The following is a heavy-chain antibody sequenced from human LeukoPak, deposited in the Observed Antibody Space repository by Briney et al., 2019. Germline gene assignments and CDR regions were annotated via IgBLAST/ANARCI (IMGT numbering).Heavy chain of an antibody. V-gene: IGHV3-48*04. Sequence: GESLRLSCAASGFTFSSYSMNWVRQAPGKGLEGISYIRNSRGNKKYADSVKGRFTISGDNAKNSLYIQINPLRVEDTAVYYCARYYKYSFYNWGQGTLVTVSS. CDR1: GFTFSSYS. CDR3: ARYYKYSFYN. D-gene: IGHD3-10*01. CDR2: IRNSRGNK. J-gene: IGHJ4*02.